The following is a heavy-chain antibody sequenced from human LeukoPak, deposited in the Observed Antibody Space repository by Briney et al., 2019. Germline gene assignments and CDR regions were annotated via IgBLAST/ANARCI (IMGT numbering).Heavy chain of an antibody. J-gene: IGHJ1*01. CDR1: GFTFSSSW. D-gene: IGHD4-23*01. CDR3: AREYDYGGNRPGCFQH. CDR2: IREDGSQK. V-gene: IGHV3-7*01. Sequence: SGGSVRLSCAASGFTFSSSWMIWVRQAPGKGLEWVASIREDGSQKSSVDSVKGRFTISRDNAKNSLYLQMNSLRAEDTAAYYCAREYDYGGNRPGCFQHWGQGTLVIVSS.